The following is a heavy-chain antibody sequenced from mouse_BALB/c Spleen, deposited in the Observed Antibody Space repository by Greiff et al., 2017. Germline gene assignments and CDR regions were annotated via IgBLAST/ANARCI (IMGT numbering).Heavy chain of an antibody. CDR3: ASGAHYYDWLAY. Sequence: VQLQQSGAELVKPGASVKLSCTASGFNIKDTYMHWVKQRPEQGLEWIGRIDPANGNTKYDPKFQGKATITADTSSNTAYLQLSSLTSEDTAVYYCASGAHYYDWLAYWGQGTLVTVSA. CDR1: GFNIKDTY. V-gene: IGHV14-3*02. J-gene: IGHJ3*01. D-gene: IGHD1-2*01. CDR2: IDPANGNT.